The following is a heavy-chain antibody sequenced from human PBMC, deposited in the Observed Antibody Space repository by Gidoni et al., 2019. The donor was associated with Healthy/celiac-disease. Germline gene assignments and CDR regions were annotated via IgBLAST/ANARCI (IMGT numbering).Heavy chain of an antibody. CDR1: GGSFSGYY. V-gene: IGHV4-34*01. CDR3: ARDAMVRGVSEKFDAFDI. J-gene: IGHJ3*02. CDR2: INHSGST. D-gene: IGHD3-10*01. Sequence: QVQLQQWGAGLLKPSETLSLTCAVYGGSFSGYYWSWIRQPPGKGLEWIGEINHSGSTNYNPSLKSRVTISVDTSKNQFSLKLSSVTAADTAVYYCARDAMVRGVSEKFDAFDIWGQGTMVTVSS.